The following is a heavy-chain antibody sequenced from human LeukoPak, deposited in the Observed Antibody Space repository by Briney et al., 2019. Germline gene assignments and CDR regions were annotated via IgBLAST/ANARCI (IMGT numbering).Heavy chain of an antibody. CDR1: GYTFTSYG. CDR3: AGVADYYDSSGYYWI. Sequence: ASVKVSCKASGYTFTSYGISWVRQAPGQGLEWMGWISAYNGNTNYAQKLQGRDTMTTDTSTSTAYMELRSLRSDDTAVYYCAGVADYYDSSGYYWIWGQGTLVTVSS. D-gene: IGHD3-22*01. V-gene: IGHV1-18*01. CDR2: ISAYNGNT. J-gene: IGHJ4*02.